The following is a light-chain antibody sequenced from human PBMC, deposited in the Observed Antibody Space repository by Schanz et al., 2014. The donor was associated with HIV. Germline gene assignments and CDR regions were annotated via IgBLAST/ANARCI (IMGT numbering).Light chain of an antibody. CDR2: GAS. J-gene: IGKJ5*01. V-gene: IGKV3-15*01. Sequence: EVVMTQSPGTLSLSPGERATLSCRASQTVSNNLAWYQQKPGQAPRLLIYGASTRVTGIPARFSGSGSGTEFTLTISSLEPEDFAVYYCQQYNDWPPITFGQGTRLEIK. CDR3: QQYNDWPPIT. CDR1: QTVSNN.